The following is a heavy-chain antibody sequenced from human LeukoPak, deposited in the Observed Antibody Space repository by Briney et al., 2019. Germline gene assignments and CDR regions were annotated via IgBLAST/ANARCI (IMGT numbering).Heavy chain of an antibody. J-gene: IGHJ4*02. CDR1: GYTFTGYY. D-gene: IGHD6-13*01. CDR2: INPNSGGT. V-gene: IGHV1-2*02. Sequence: ASVKVSCKASGYTFTGYYMHWVRQAPGQGLEWMGWINPNSGGTNYAQKFQGRVTMTRDTSISTAYMELSRLRSDDTAVYCCASCRGSSRYQPLDYWGQGTLVTVSS. CDR3: ASCRGSSRYQPLDY.